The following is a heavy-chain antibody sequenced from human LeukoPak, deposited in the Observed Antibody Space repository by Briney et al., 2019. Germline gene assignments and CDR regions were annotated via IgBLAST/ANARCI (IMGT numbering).Heavy chain of an antibody. Sequence: GGSLRLSCAASGFTFSSYGMHWVRQAPGKGLEWVAVISCDGSNKYYADSVKGRFTISRDNSKNTLYLQMNSLRAEDTAVYYCAKAFQMASHAFDIWGQGTMVTVSS. V-gene: IGHV3-30*18. J-gene: IGHJ3*02. CDR1: GFTFSSYG. D-gene: IGHD5-24*01. CDR2: ISCDGSNK. CDR3: AKAFQMASHAFDI.